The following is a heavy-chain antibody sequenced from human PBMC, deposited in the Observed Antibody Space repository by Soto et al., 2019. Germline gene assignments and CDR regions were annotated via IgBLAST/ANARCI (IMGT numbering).Heavy chain of an antibody. Sequence: ASVEVSCKASGYTFHSYAMHWVRQAPGQRLEWMGWINAGNGNTKYAQKFQGRVTITRDTSASTAYMELSSLRSEDTAVSYCARDPGYRYGYNWGQGTLDPVSS. CDR3: ARDPGYRYGYN. V-gene: IGHV1-3*01. J-gene: IGHJ4*02. CDR1: GYTFHSYA. D-gene: IGHD5-18*01. CDR2: INAGNGNT.